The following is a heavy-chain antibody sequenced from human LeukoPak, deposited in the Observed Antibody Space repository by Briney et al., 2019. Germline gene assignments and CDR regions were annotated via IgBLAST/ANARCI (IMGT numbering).Heavy chain of an antibody. CDR3: ATTVLLWFGEFDDY. J-gene: IGHJ4*02. D-gene: IGHD3-10*01. V-gene: IGHV3-23*01. Sequence: GGSLRLSCAASGFTFSSYAMSWVRQAPGKGLEWVSAISGSGGSTYYADSVKGRFTISRDNSKNTLYLQMNSLRAEDTAVYYCATTVLLWFGEFDDYWDQGTLVTVSS. CDR2: ISGSGGST. CDR1: GFTFSSYA.